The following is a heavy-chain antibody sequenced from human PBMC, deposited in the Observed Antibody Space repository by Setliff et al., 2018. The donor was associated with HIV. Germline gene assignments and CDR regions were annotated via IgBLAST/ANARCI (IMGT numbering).Heavy chain of an antibody. V-gene: IGHV4-38-2*02. D-gene: IGHD3-22*01. Sequence: SETLSLTCSVSGYSINNGYYWGWIRQPPGKGLEWVATIYQTGNTYYSPSLKSRVTVSMDMSRNQFSVKLNSATAADTAVYYCARQAWHYDSSRVLREEGFDPWGQGTLVTVSS. J-gene: IGHJ5*02. CDR2: IYQTGNT. CDR1: GYSINNGYY. CDR3: ARQAWHYDSSRVLREEGFDP.